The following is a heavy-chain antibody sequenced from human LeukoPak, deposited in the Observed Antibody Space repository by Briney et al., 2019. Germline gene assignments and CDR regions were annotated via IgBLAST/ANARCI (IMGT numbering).Heavy chain of an antibody. CDR1: GFTFSNYA. CDR2: IRGSGDMT. Sequence: GGSLRLSCATSGFTFSNYAMSWVRQAPGKGLEWVTAIRGSGDMTYYADSIKGRFTVARDNSKTTLYLQMNSLRAEDTAVYYCARARGYSYANEYHLDYWGQGTLVTVSS. D-gene: IGHD5-18*01. V-gene: IGHV3-23*01. CDR3: ARARGYSYANEYHLDY. J-gene: IGHJ4*02.